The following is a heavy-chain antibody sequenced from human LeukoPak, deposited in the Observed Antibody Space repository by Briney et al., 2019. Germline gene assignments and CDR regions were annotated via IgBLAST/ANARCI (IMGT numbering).Heavy chain of an antibody. Sequence: GGSLRLSCAASGFTFSSYWMHWVRQAPGKGLVWVSRINTDGSSTSYADSVKGRFTISRDNAKNTLYLQMNSLRAEDTAVYYCAKSRGVTTYFDYWGQGTLVTVSS. D-gene: IGHD4-17*01. CDR2: INTDGSST. CDR1: GFTFSSYW. J-gene: IGHJ4*02. CDR3: AKSRGVTTYFDY. V-gene: IGHV3-74*01.